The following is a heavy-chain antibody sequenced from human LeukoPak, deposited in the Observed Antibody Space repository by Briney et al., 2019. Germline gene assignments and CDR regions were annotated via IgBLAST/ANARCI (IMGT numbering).Heavy chain of an antibody. Sequence: SETLSLTCTVSGGSISSGGYYWSWIRQHPGKGLEWIGYIYHSGSTYYNPSLKSRVTISVDRSKNQFSLKLSSVTAADTAVYYCARVSFGDYYDSSGYAFDPWGQGTLVTVSS. CDR2: IYHSGST. J-gene: IGHJ5*02. V-gene: IGHV4-30-2*01. CDR3: ARVSFGDYYDSSGYAFDP. D-gene: IGHD3-22*01. CDR1: GGSISSGGYY.